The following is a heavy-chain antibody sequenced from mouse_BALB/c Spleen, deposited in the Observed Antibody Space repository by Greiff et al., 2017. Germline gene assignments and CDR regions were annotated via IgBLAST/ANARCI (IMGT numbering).Heavy chain of an antibody. D-gene: IGHD2-4*01. Sequence: VKLQESGPGLVAPSQSLSITCTVSGFSLTSYGVHWVRQPPGKGLEWLGVIWAGGSTNYNSALMSRLSISKDNSKSQVFLKMNSLQTDDTAMYYCARDVITTSYYAMDYWGQGTSVTVSS. CDR3: ARDVITTSYYAMDY. CDR1: GFSLTSYG. CDR2: IWAGGST. V-gene: IGHV2-9*02. J-gene: IGHJ4*01.